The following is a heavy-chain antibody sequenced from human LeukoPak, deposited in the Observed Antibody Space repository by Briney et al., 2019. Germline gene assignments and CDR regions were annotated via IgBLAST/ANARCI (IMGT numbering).Heavy chain of an antibody. D-gene: IGHD3-22*01. Sequence: SETLSLTCTVSGDSISSYYWSWIRQPPGEGLEWIGSIFHSGSTYYNPSLKSRVTISVDTSKNQFSLNLRSVTAADTAVYYCARANYYDTSGYSRGAFDIWGQGTMVTVSS. CDR3: ARANYYDTSGYSRGAFDI. CDR2: IFHSGST. J-gene: IGHJ3*02. CDR1: GDSISSYY. V-gene: IGHV4-38-2*02.